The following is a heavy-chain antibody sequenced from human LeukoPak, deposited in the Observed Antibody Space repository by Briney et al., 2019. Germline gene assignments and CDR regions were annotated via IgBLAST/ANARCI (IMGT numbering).Heavy chain of an antibody. D-gene: IGHD3-16*01. CDR2: FYYSGTS. CDR3: ARHYYGDVYYFDF. CDR1: GGSISDYY. J-gene: IGHJ4*02. V-gene: IGHV4-59*08. Sequence: SETLSLTCTVSGGSISDYYWSWLRQPPGKGLEWIGYFYYSGTSRYNPSLKSRVTFSADTSENQFSLKLTSVTAAATAVYYCARHYYGDVYYFDFWGQGTLVTVSS.